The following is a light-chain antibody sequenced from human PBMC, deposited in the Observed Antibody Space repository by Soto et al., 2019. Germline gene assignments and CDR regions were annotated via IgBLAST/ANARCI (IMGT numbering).Light chain of an antibody. J-gene: IGLJ1*01. V-gene: IGLV2-8*01. CDR2: EVI. CDR3: GTWDSSLSAYV. Sequence: QSVLTQPPSASGSPGQSVTISCTGTSSDVGGYNYVSWYQQHPGKAPKLMIYEVIKRPSGVPDRFSGSKSGTSATLGITGLQTGDEADYYCGTWDSSLSAYVFGTGTKVTVL. CDR1: SSDVGGYNY.